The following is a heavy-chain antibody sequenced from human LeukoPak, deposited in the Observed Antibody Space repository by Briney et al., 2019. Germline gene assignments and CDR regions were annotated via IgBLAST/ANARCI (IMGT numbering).Heavy chain of an antibody. Sequence: SVKVSCKASGGTFSSYAISWVRQAPGQGLEWMGGIIPIFGTANYAQRFQGRVTITADKSTSTAYMELSSLRSEDTAVYYCARSSSSGFPYYYYYYMDVWGKGTTVTVSS. CDR1: GGTFSSYA. CDR2: IIPIFGTA. V-gene: IGHV1-69*06. J-gene: IGHJ6*03. CDR3: ARSSSSGFPYYYYYYMDV. D-gene: IGHD3-22*01.